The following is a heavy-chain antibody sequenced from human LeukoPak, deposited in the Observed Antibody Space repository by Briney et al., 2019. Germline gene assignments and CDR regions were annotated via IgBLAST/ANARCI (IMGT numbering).Heavy chain of an antibody. CDR2: ISSSGSTI. CDR3: ARPGYYDSSGYYYNYYYMDV. CDR1: GFTFSDYY. Sequence: PGGSLRLSCAASGFTFSDYYMSWIRQAPGKGLEWVSYISSSGSTIYYADSVKGGFTISRDNAKSSLYLQMNSLRAEDTAVYYCARPGYYDSSGYYYNYYYMDVWGKGTTVTVSS. J-gene: IGHJ6*03. V-gene: IGHV3-11*04. D-gene: IGHD3-22*01.